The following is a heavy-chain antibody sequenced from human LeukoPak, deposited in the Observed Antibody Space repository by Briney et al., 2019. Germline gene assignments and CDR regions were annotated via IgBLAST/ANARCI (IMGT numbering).Heavy chain of an antibody. D-gene: IGHD2-15*01. J-gene: IGHJ3*02. CDR1: GDSVSSNSAA. V-gene: IGHV6-1*01. CDR3: ARGACYSCAFRI. Sequence: QTHSLTCAISGDSVSSNSAAWNWIRQSPSRGLEWLGRTYYRSKWYNDYAESVKRRITINPDTSKNQFSLQLNSVTPEDTAVYYCARGACYSCAFRIWGQATVATVSS. CDR2: TYYRSKWYN.